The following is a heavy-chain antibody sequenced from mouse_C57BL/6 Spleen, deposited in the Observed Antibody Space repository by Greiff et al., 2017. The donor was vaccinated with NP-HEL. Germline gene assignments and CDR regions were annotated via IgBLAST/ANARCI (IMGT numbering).Heavy chain of an antibody. CDR1: GYTFTSYW. Sequence: VQLQQPGAELVRPGTSVKLSCKASGYTFTSYWMHWVKQKPGQGLEWIGVIDPSDSYTNYNQKFKGKATLTVDTSSSTAYMQLSSLTSEDSAVYYCARGGYGPRAMDYWGQGTSVTVSS. D-gene: IGHD1-1*01. CDR2: IDPSDSYT. V-gene: IGHV1-59*01. CDR3: ARGGYGPRAMDY. J-gene: IGHJ4*01.